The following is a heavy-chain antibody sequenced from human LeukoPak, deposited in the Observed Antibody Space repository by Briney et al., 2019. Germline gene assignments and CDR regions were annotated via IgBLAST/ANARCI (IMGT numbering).Heavy chain of an antibody. D-gene: IGHD5-12*01. V-gene: IGHV3-53*01. CDR2: IYSGGST. CDR3: AKDGLTVDPTGGY. CDR1: GFTVSSNY. J-gene: IGHJ4*02. Sequence: GGSLRLSCAASGFTVSSNYMSWVRQAPGKGLEWVSVIYSGGSTYYADSVKGRFTISRDNSKNTLYLQMNSLRAEDTAVYYCAKDGLTVDPTGGYWGQGTLVTVSS.